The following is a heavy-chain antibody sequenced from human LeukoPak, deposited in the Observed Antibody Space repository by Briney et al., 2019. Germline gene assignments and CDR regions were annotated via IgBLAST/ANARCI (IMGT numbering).Heavy chain of an antibody. Sequence: ASVNVSCKASVYTFTVYYIHWVRQAPGQGLEWMGWINPNSGNTNYAQRFQGGVTMTRDTSISTAYMELSRLRSADTAVYYCAREADNWNYVRRGPPFDYWGQGTLVTVSS. CDR3: AREADNWNYVRRGPPFDY. V-gene: IGHV1-2*02. J-gene: IGHJ4*02. CDR2: INPNSGNT. D-gene: IGHD1-7*01. CDR1: VYTFTVYY.